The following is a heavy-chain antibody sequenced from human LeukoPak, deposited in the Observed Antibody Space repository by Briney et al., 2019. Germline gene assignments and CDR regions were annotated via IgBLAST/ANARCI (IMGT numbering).Heavy chain of an antibody. D-gene: IGHD2-2*01. Sequence: GASVKVSCKASGCTFTSYGISWVRQAPGQGLEWMGWISAYNGNTNYAQKLQGRVTMTTDTSTSTAYMELRSLRSDDTAVYYCARERVAVVVVPAAIRFGYYYYGMDVWGQGTTVTVSS. J-gene: IGHJ6*02. CDR3: ARERVAVVVVPAAIRFGYYYYGMDV. CDR2: ISAYNGNT. CDR1: GCTFTSYG. V-gene: IGHV1-18*01.